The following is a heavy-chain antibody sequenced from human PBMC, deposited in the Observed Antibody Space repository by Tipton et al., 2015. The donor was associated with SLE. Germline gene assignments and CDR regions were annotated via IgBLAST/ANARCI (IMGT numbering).Heavy chain of an antibody. J-gene: IGHJ6*02. CDR3: ARGEFVVVVAATYYYYGMDV. D-gene: IGHD2-15*01. CDR2: INHSGST. Sequence: LRLSCAVYGGSFSGYYWSWIRQPPGKGLEWIGEINHSGSTNYNPSLKSRVTISVDTSKNQFSLKLSSMTAADTAVYYCARGEFVVVVAATYYYYGMDVWGQGTTVTVSS. CDR1: GGSFSGYY. V-gene: IGHV4-34*01.